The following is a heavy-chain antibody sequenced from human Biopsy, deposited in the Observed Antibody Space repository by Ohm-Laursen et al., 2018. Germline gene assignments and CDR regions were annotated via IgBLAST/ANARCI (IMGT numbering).Heavy chain of an antibody. CDR1: GYSVTNDYY. CDR2: IYYDGIT. D-gene: IGHD5-12*01. V-gene: IGHV4-38-2*01. CDR3: ARVAGGYAYYYGMDV. Sequence: PSDTLSLTCAVSGYSVTNDYYWGWIRQPPGKGLEWIGNIYYDGITYYNPSLKSRVAMSVDTSKTQFSLRLTSVTAADTAVYYCARVAGGYAYYYGMDVWGQGTTVIVSS. J-gene: IGHJ6*02.